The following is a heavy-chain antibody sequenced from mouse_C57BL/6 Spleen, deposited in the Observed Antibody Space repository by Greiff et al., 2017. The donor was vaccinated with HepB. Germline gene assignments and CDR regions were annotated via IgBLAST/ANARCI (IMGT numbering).Heavy chain of an antibody. CDR1: GYAFSSYW. CDR2: IYPGDGDT. V-gene: IGHV1-80*01. CDR3: ARRGNWYFDV. Sequence: QVQLQQSGAELVKPGASVKISCKASGYAFSSYWMNWVKPRPGKGLEWIGQIYPGDGDTNYNGKFKGKATLTADKSSSTAYMQLSSLTSEDSAVYFCARRGNWYFDVWGTGTTVTVSS. J-gene: IGHJ1*03.